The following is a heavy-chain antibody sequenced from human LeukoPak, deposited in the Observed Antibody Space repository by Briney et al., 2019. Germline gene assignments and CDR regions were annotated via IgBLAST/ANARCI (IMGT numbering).Heavy chain of an antibody. J-gene: IGHJ4*02. CDR2: MNPNSGNT. CDR1: GYTFTSYD. Sequence: ASVKVSCKASGYTFTSYDINWVRQATGQGLEWVGWMNPNSGNTGYAQKFQGRVTMTRNTSISTAYMELSSLRSEDTAVYYCARGLTASHYYYGSGSYYLWGQGTLVTVSS. D-gene: IGHD3-10*01. CDR3: ARGLTASHYYYGSGSYYL. V-gene: IGHV1-8*01.